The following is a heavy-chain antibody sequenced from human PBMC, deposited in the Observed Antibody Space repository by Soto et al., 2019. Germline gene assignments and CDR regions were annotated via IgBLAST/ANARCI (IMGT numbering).Heavy chain of an antibody. J-gene: IGHJ5*02. D-gene: IGHD1-1*01. CDR3: VRDTGRSVASVRVDA. V-gene: IGHV1-2*02. CDR1: GYTFTASY. CDR2: INPDSGIT. Sequence: QVQLVQSGAELKKPGASVKVSCKASGYTFTASYIHWVRQAPGQGLEWMGWINPDSGITNYARKFQGRVTLTGDTSTSTAYMALNTMKPDDSRLYYWVRDTGRSVASVRVDAWCQGTLVTVSS.